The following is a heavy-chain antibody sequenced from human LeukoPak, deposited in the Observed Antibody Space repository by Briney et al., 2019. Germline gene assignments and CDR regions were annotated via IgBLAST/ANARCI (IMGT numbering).Heavy chain of an antibody. Sequence: SVKVSCKASAGTFSRYAISWVRQAPGQGLEWMRWIIPIFGAANYAQKFQGRVTITADESTSTAYMELSSLRSEDTAVYYCARGRYCSSTSCYYFDYWGQGTLVTVSS. CDR1: AGTFSRYA. CDR2: IIPIFGAA. V-gene: IGHV1-69*13. D-gene: IGHD2-2*01. CDR3: ARGRYCSSTSCYYFDY. J-gene: IGHJ4*02.